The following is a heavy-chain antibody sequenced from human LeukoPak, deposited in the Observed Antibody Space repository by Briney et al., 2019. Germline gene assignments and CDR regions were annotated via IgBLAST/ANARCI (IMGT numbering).Heavy chain of an antibody. V-gene: IGHV4-39*07. Sequence: SETLSLTCTVSGGSISSSSYYWGWIRQPPGKGLEWIGSIYYSGSTYYNPSLKSRVTISVDRSKNQFSLKLSSVTAADTAVYYCARASEEYYDFWSGYPGLFDYWGQGTLVTVSS. CDR1: GGSISSSSYY. J-gene: IGHJ4*02. D-gene: IGHD3-3*01. CDR3: ARASEEYYDFWSGYPGLFDY. CDR2: IYYSGST.